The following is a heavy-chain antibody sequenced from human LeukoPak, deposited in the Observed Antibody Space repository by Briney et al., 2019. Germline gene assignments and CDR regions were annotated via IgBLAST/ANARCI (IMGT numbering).Heavy chain of an antibody. Sequence: SSETLSLTCTVSGGSISNKYWSWIRQPPGKGLEWIGYIYYSGSTNYNPSLKSRVTILVDTSKNQFSLKLSSVTAADTAVYFCASHLQGGRRAFDMWGQGTMVTVSS. J-gene: IGHJ3*02. CDR3: ASHLQGGRRAFDM. CDR1: GGSISNKY. CDR2: IYYSGST. V-gene: IGHV4-59*01. D-gene: IGHD2-15*01.